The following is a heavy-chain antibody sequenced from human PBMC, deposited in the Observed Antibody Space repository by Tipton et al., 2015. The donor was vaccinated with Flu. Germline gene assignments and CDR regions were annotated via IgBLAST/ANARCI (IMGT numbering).Heavy chain of an antibody. V-gene: IGHV1-69*04. Sequence: QSGPEVKKPGSSVKVSCKASGGTFSSYAISWVRKAPGQGLEWMGGIIPILGIANYAQKFQGRVTITADKSTSTAYMELSSLRSEDTAVYYCARDEQQRVVWGAFDIWGQGTMVTVSS. CDR1: GGTFSSYA. CDR3: ARDEQQRVVWGAFDI. J-gene: IGHJ3*02. D-gene: IGHD6-13*01. CDR2: IIPILGIA.